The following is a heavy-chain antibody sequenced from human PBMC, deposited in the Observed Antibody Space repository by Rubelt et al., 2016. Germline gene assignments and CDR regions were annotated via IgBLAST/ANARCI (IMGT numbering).Heavy chain of an antibody. J-gene: IGHJ3*02. CDR1: GASIRSAGFS. V-gene: IGHV4-30-4*07. Sequence: QVQLQESGPGLVKPSQTLSLPCAVSGASIRSAGFSWSWIRQPPEKGLEWIGYIHSRWSTSYNPSLKSRINQSVDTAENQIAPKLNSVTAADTAVYYCAGLWIVGTANAFDIWGQGTMVAVSS. D-gene: IGHD1-26*01. CDR2: IHSRWST. CDR3: AGLWIVGTANAFDI.